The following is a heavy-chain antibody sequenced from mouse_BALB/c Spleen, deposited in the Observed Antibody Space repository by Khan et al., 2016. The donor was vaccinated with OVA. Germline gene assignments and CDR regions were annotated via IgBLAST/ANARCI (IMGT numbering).Heavy chain of an antibody. Sequence: VQLQQSGAELVKPGASVKLSCKASGYTFTNYWVHWVKQRPGQGLEWIGEIYPSDGRTNYSEKFKSKATRTVDKSSSTAYMQLSSLTSEDSAGYYCARNAYFGNYFDYWGQGTTLTVSS. J-gene: IGHJ2*01. V-gene: IGHV1S81*02. CDR2: IYPSDGRT. D-gene: IGHD2-10*01. CDR1: GYTFTNYW. CDR3: ARNAYFGNYFDY.